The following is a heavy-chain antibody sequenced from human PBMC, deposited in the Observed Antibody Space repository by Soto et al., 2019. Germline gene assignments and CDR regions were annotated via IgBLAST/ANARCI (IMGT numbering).Heavy chain of an antibody. J-gene: IGHJ4*02. CDR2: IYWDDDK. V-gene: IGHV2-5*02. D-gene: IGHD1-1*01. CDR1: GFSLTTLPVC. Sequence: GSGPTLVNPTQTLILTCSFSGFSLTTLPVCVAWIRHPPGKALEWLAVIYWDDDKRYSPSLRSRLTISKDTSKNQVVLSMTNMDPVDTATYYCAHRLGGFTWNDGYLDYWGQGTPVTVSS. CDR3: AHRLGGFTWNDGYLDY.